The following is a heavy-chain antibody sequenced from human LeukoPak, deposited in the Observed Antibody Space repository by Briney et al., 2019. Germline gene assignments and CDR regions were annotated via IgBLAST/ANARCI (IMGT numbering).Heavy chain of an antibody. V-gene: IGHV3-23*01. J-gene: IGHJ3*02. CDR1: GFSLNTYT. CDR2: ILGSGRKT. D-gene: IGHD1-1*01. CDR3: AKDRVPDGRWNFEI. Sequence: GGSLRLSCAPSGFSLNTYTMSWVRQAPGKGLEWVSSILGSGRKTYYADSVKGRFTISRDTSKNTVFLQMNGLRVEDTALYYCAKDRVPDGRWNFEIWGQGTVVTVSA.